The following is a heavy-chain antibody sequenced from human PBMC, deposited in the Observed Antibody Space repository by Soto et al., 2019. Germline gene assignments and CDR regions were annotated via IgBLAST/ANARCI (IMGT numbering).Heavy chain of an antibody. V-gene: IGHV3-21*01. D-gene: IGHD1-1*01. Sequence: EVQLVESGGGLVKPGGSLRLSCAASGFNFSAYPINWIRHVPGRGLEWVSSISGGSTYIFYADSLRGRFTISRDNAKNSVSLQMNSLSADDTAVYYCARDRGTWKDFDYWGQGTLVSVSS. CDR3: ARDRGTWKDFDY. CDR2: ISGGSTYI. CDR1: GFNFSAYP. J-gene: IGHJ4*02.